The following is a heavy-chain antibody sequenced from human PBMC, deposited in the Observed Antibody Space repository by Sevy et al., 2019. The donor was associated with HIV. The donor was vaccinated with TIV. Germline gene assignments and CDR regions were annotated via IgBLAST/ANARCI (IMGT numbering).Heavy chain of an antibody. D-gene: IGHD6-13*01. CDR2: IRYDGSDK. Sequence: GGSLRLSCTASGFTFSNFGMHWVRQVPGKGLEWVTFIRYDGSDKYYAASVKGRFTISRDDSKNTLYLQMESLRAEDTDIYYCAKDLAGPGKSYFDYWGQGTLVTVSS. V-gene: IGHV3-30*02. CDR3: AKDLAGPGKSYFDY. CDR1: GFTFSNFG. J-gene: IGHJ4*02.